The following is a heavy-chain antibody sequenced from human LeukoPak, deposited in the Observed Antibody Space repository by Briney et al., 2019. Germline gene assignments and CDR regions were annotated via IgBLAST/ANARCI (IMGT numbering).Heavy chain of an antibody. CDR1: GGSISSGSYY. CDR3: ARVNYVGSSTSCYRAGITGTRCLGGYYYMDV. Sequence: PSETLSLTCTVSGGSISSGSYYWSWIRQPAGKGLEWIGRIYTSGSTNYNPSLKSRVTISVDTSRNQFSLKLSSVTAADTAVYYCARVNYVGSSTSCYRAGITGTRCLGGYYYMDVWGKGTTVTVSS. D-gene: IGHD2-2*02. V-gene: IGHV4-61*02. CDR2: IYTSGST. J-gene: IGHJ6*03.